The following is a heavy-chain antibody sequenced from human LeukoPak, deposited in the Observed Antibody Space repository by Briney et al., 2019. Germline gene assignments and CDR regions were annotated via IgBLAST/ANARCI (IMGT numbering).Heavy chain of an antibody. CDR3: ARSRYYDSSGYRTWYFDL. CDR1: GGSISGSSYY. Sequence: SETLSLTCTVSGGSISGSSYYCGWLRQPPGKGLEWIGSIYYSGTTYYNPSLKSRVTISVDTSKIQFSLKLSSVTAADTAVYYCARSRYYDSSGYRTWYFDLWGRGTLVTVSS. J-gene: IGHJ2*01. V-gene: IGHV4-39*01. D-gene: IGHD3-22*01. CDR2: IYYSGTT.